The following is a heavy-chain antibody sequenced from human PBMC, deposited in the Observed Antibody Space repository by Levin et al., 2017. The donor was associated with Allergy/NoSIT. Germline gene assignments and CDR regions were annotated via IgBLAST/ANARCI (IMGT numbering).Heavy chain of an antibody. CDR2: IKQDGSET. CDR1: GFTFTSFW. CDR3: AREEGWGYHYGMDV. D-gene: IGHD3-16*02. Sequence: GESLKISCAASGFTFTSFWMTWVRQAPGKGLEWVANIKQDGSETYYVDSVKGRSTISRDNAKNSVYLQMNSLRVDDTAVYYCAREEGWGYHYGMDVWGQGTTVTVSS. J-gene: IGHJ6*02. V-gene: IGHV3-7*01.